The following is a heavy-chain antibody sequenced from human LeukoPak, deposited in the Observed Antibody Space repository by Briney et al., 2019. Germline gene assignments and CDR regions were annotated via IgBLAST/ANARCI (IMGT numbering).Heavy chain of an antibody. CDR3: ARGSGYSYGYPFDY. J-gene: IGHJ4*02. D-gene: IGHD5-18*01. CDR1: GGSISSYY. V-gene: IGHV4-59*01. Sequence: PSETLSLTCTVSGGSISSYYWSWIRQPPGKGLEWIGYIYYSGSTNYNPSLKSRVTISVDTSKNQFSLKLSSVTAADTAVYYCARGSGYSYGYPFDYWGQGTQVTVSS. CDR2: IYYSGST.